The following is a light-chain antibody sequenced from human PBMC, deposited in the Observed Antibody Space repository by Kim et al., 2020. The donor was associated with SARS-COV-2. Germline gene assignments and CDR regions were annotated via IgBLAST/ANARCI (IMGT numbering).Light chain of an antibody. CDR2: GAS. V-gene: IGKV3-20*01. CDR3: QQYGDSPST. CDR1: QSVPNTL. Sequence: EIVLTQSPGTLSLSPGERATLSCRASQSVPNTLLAWYQQKPIQAPRLLIYGASSRATDIPDRFSGSGSGTDFTLTISRLEPEDFAVYYCQQYGDSPSTFGQGTKVDIK. J-gene: IGKJ1*01.